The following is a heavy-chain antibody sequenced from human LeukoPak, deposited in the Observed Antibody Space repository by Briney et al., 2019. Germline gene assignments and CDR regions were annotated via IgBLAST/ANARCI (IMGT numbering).Heavy chain of an antibody. CDR1: GFTFSGST. CDR2: IRSKDNSYST. Sequence: GGSLKLSCAASGFTFSGSTIHWVRQASGRGLEWVGRIRSKDNSYSTAYAASVRGRFTFSRDESKNTAYLQMNSLKTEDTAVYYCTRLWGGTWYGPQDYWGQGTLVTVSS. D-gene: IGHD6-13*01. CDR3: TRLWGGTWYGPQDY. J-gene: IGHJ4*02. V-gene: IGHV3-73*01.